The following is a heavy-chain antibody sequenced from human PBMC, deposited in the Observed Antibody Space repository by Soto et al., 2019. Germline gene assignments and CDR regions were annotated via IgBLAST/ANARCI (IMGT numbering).Heavy chain of an antibody. V-gene: IGHV4-59*01. CDR1: GGSISHYY. D-gene: IGHD3-22*01. Sequence: PSETLSLTCTVSGGSISHYYWSGIRQSPGKGLEWIGYIHYSGSNNYNPSLKSRIIITVDTHNNQFSLKLNSVTAADTAVYYCARDFRSSGYYTDWGQGYLVTVS. J-gene: IGHJ4*02. CDR3: ARDFRSSGYYTD. CDR2: IHYSGSN.